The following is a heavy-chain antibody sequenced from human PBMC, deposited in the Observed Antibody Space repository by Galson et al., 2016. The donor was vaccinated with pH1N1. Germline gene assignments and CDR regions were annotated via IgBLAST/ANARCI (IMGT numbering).Heavy chain of an antibody. D-gene: IGHD3-22*01. J-gene: IGHJ2*01. CDR1: GYSFTSYW. CDR2: IYPGDSDT. Sequence: QSGAEVKKPGESLKISCKGSGYSFTSYWIGWVRQMPGKGLEWMGIIYPGDSDTRYSPSFQGQVTISADKSTSTAYLQWSSLKASDTAIYNCARYAVTYYYDSSGYPDWYFDLWGRGTLVTVSS. CDR3: ARYAVTYYYDSSGYPDWYFDL. V-gene: IGHV5-51*03.